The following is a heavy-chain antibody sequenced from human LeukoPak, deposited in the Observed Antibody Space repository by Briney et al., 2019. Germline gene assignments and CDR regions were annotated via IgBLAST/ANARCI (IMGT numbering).Heavy chain of an antibody. J-gene: IGHJ6*03. V-gene: IGHV3-21*01. CDR3: ARATGVDYDFWSGKVYYYYYMDV. Sequence: GGSLRLSCAASGFTFSSYSMNWVRQAPGKGLEWVSSISSSSSYIYYADSVKGRFTISRDNAKNSLYLQMNSLRAEDTAVYYCARATGVDYDFWSGKVYYYYYMDVWGKGTTVTVSS. D-gene: IGHD3-3*01. CDR1: GFTFSSYS. CDR2: ISSSSSYI.